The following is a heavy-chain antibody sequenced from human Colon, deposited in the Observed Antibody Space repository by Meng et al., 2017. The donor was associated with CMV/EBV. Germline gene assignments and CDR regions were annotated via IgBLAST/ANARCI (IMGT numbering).Heavy chain of an antibody. D-gene: IGHD3-10*01. Sequence: QVQLQVSGPGLVKPSETLSLSCTVSGGSISGQYWTWIRRPAGEGLQWLGRIYSNGRIDENYSLRSRVTISVDTSKNQLSLRLTSVTAADTAVYYCGRAGARGVPIDVWGRGTLVTVSS. CDR3: GRAGARGVPIDV. CDR2: IYSNGRI. J-gene: IGHJ1*01. CDR1: GGSISGQY. V-gene: IGHV4-4*07.